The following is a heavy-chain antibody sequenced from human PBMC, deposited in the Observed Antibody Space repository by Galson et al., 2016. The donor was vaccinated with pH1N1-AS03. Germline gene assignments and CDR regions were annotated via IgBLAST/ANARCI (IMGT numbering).Heavy chain of an antibody. D-gene: IGHD4-17*01. J-gene: IGHJ4*02. CDR2: INAGNGDT. Sequence: SVKVSFKASGYTFTSYAMHWVRQAPGQGLEWMGWINAGNGDTKYSQKFQGRVTITRDTSASMAYMGLSSLRSEDTAVYYCARSDYGDYVDYWGQGTLVTVSS. CDR1: GYTFTSYA. V-gene: IGHV1-3*01. CDR3: ARSDYGDYVDY.